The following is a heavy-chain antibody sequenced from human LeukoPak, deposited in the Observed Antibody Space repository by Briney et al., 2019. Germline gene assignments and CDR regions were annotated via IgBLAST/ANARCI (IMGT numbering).Heavy chain of an antibody. V-gene: IGHV1-69*06. Sequence: SVKVSCKASGGTFSSYAISWVRHAPGQGLEWMGGIIHIFGTGNYAQKFQGRVTITADKSTSTAYMELSSLRSEDTAVYYCARGHGSGSYGLYYMDVWGKGTTVTVSS. CDR1: GGTFSSYA. D-gene: IGHD3-10*01. CDR2: IIHIFGTG. J-gene: IGHJ6*03. CDR3: ARGHGSGSYGLYYMDV.